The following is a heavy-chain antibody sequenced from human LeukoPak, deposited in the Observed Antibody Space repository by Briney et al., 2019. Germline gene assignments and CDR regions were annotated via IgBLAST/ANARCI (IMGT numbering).Heavy chain of an antibody. D-gene: IGHD5-18*01. CDR3: AKRGSFGGFYYYYYMDV. CDR2: INSGGSST. V-gene: IGHV3-74*01. J-gene: IGHJ6*03. CDR1: GFTFSSYW. Sequence: PGGSLRLSCAASGFTFSSYWMHWVRQAPGKGLVWVSRINSGGSSTSYADSVKGRFTISRDNAKNTLYLQMNSLRAEDTAVYYCAKRGSFGGFYYYYYMDVWGKGTTVTVSS.